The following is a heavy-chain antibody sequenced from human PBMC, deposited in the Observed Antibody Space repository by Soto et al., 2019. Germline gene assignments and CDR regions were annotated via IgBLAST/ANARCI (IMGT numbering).Heavy chain of an antibody. Sequence: GASVKVSCKASGYTFSSYAIHWVRQAPGQRLEWMGWINAGNGDTKYSQKLQGRVTITRDTSATTAYMELSSLRSEDTAVYYCARGSTGSAYSWFDSWGQGTLVTVSS. CDR1: GYTFSSYA. J-gene: IGHJ5*01. CDR3: ARGSTGSAYSWFDS. D-gene: IGHD2-15*01. V-gene: IGHV1-3*01. CDR2: INAGNGDT.